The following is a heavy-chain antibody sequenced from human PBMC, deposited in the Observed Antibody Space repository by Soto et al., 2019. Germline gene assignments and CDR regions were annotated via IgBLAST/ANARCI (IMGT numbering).Heavy chain of an antibody. CDR1: GFSFTSSD. Sequence: ASVKVPSTASGFSFTSSDVQWVRHSRGPRLEWIGWIVVGSGNTNYAQKFQERVTITRDMSTSTAYMELSSLRSEDTAVYYCAAVGEDVVGATIPFDYWGQGTLVTVTP. CDR3: AAVGEDVVGATIPFDY. D-gene: IGHD1-26*01. V-gene: IGHV1-58*01. J-gene: IGHJ4*02. CDR2: IVVGSGNT.